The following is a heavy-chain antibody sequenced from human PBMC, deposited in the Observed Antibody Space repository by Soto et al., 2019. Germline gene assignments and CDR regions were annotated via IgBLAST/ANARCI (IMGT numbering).Heavy chain of an antibody. D-gene: IGHD6-13*01. V-gene: IGHV4-39*01. Sequence: SETLSLTCTVSGGSISSSSYYWGWIRQPPGKGLEWIGSIYYSGSTYYNPSLKSRVTISVDTSKNQFSLKLSSVTAADTAVYYCARTYCSSWPYYYYYGMDFRGQGTTVTVSS. J-gene: IGHJ6*02. CDR1: GGSISSSSYY. CDR2: IYYSGST. CDR3: ARTYCSSWPYYYYYGMDF.